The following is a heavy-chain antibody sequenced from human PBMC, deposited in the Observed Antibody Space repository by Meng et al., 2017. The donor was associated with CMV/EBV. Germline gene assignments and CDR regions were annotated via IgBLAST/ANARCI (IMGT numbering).Heavy chain of an antibody. CDR2: IKQDGSEK. D-gene: IGHD4-17*01. J-gene: IGHJ6*02. Sequence: GESLKISCAASGFTFSSYWMSWVRQAPGKGLEWVANIKQDGSEKYYVDSVKGRFTISRDNAKNSPYLQMNSLRAEDTAVYYCARDAPSYGVSPSYYYYGMDVWGQGTTVTVSS. CDR3: ARDAPSYGVSPSYYYYGMDV. CDR1: GFTFSSYW. V-gene: IGHV3-7*01.